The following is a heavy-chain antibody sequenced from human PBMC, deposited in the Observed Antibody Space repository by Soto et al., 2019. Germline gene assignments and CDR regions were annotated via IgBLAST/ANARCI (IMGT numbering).Heavy chain of an antibody. Sequence: SETLSLTCTVSGGSISSSSYYWGWIRQPPGKGLEWIGSIYYSGSTYYNPSLKSRVTISVDTSKNQFSLKLSSVTAADTAVYYCARKGTMVRGVVDYYGMDVWGQGTTVT. J-gene: IGHJ6*02. CDR1: GGSISSSSYY. CDR3: ARKGTMVRGVVDYYGMDV. D-gene: IGHD3-10*01. CDR2: IYYSGST. V-gene: IGHV4-39*01.